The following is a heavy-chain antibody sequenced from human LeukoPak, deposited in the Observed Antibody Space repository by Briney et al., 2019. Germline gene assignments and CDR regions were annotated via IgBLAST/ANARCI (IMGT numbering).Heavy chain of an antibody. V-gene: IGHV1-69*13. Sequence: ASVKVSCKASGGTFISYAISWVRQAPGQRLEWMGGIIPIFGTANYAQKFQGRVTITADESTSTAYMELSSLRSEDTAVYYCARGSVPIDIVVVPAARRLYGMDVWGQGTTVTVSS. CDR1: GGTFISYA. CDR3: ARGSVPIDIVVVPAARRLYGMDV. D-gene: IGHD2-2*01. J-gene: IGHJ6*02. CDR2: IIPIFGTA.